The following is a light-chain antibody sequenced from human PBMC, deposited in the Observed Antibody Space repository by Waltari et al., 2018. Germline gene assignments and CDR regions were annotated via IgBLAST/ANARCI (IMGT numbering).Light chain of an antibody. CDR2: ENS. CDR3: GTWDSSLSGAV. Sequence: SVLPPPPSVSAAPGQRVTIPCSGGSSHIGNHYVSWYRPFPGPAPKPLIYENSERPSGIPGRFSGSKSGTSATLDITGLQAGDEADYYCGTWDSSLSGAVFGGGTHLTVL. J-gene: IGLJ7*01. V-gene: IGLV1-51*02. CDR1: SSHIGNHY.